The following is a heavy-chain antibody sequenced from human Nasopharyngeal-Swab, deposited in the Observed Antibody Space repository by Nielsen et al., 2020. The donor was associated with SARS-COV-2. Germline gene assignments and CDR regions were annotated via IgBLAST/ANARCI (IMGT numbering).Heavy chain of an antibody. D-gene: IGHD4-17*01. CDR1: GYSFTSYW. V-gene: IGHV5-10-1*01. CDR2: IDPTDSYT. CDR3: ASQPVTTLENFDY. Sequence: GESLKISCKGSGYSFTSYWISWVRQMPGKGLEWMGRIDPTDSYTNYSPSFQGHVTISADTSISTAYLQWSSLKASDTAMYYCASQPVTTLENFDYWGQGTLVTVSS. J-gene: IGHJ4*02.